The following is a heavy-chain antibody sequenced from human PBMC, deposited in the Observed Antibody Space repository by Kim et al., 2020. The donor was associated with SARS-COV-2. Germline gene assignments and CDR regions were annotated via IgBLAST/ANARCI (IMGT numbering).Heavy chain of an antibody. D-gene: IGHD1-26*01. CDR2: ISYDGSHK. J-gene: IGHJ4*02. CDR3: ARSFSGSYFGYDY. V-gene: IGHV3-30*03. Sequence: GWSLRLSCAASGFTFNTYGMHWVRQAPGKGLEGVAVISYDGSHKYYVDSVRGRFTISRDNPKNTLYLQMNSLRIEDTAVYYCARSFSGSYFGYDYWGQGSLVTVSS. CDR1: GFTFNTYG.